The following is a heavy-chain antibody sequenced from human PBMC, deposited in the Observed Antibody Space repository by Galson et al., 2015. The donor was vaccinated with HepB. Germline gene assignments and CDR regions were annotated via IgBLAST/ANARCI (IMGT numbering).Heavy chain of an antibody. J-gene: IGHJ4*02. Sequence: SLRLSCAASGFTFSTYVMNWVRQAPGKGLEWVSSISGSGGSTHYAQSAKGRVTISPDNSRNTPYLQMNSLRAEDTAVYYCAKGSPYGTTWYGRDDYWGQGALVTVSS. V-gene: IGHV3-23*01. CDR3: AKGSPYGTTWYGRDDY. CDR2: ISGSGGST. D-gene: IGHD6-13*01. CDR1: GFTFSTYV.